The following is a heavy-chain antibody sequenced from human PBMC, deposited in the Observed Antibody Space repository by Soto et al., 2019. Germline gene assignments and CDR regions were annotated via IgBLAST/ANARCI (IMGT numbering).Heavy chain of an antibody. CDR3: VRARRESLRWVVPAILPYHHYGRDV. V-gene: IGHV1-69*13. CDR1: GGTFSSYA. Sequence: GASVKVSCKASGGTFSSYAISWVRQAPGQGLEWMGGIIPIFGTANYAQKFQGRVTITADEYTSTAYMELSSLRSEDTAVYYCVRARRESLRWVVPAILPYHHYGRDVWGQGPTAPVSS. D-gene: IGHD2-21*02. CDR2: IIPIFGTA. J-gene: IGHJ6*02.